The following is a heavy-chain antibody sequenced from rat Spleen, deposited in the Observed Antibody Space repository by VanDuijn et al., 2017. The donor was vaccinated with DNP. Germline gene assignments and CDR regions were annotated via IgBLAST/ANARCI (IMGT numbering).Heavy chain of an antibody. CDR3: TRDVPNYLDY. CDR1: GFSLTNYG. CDR2: ISSGGNT. J-gene: IGHJ2*01. Sequence: QVQLKESGPGLVQPSQTLSLTCTVSGFSLTNYGVSWVRQPPGKGLEWISAISSGGNTYYNSGRKSRLSISRDTSKSQVFLKMNSLQTEDTAIYFCTRDVPNYLDYWGQGIMVTVSS. V-gene: IGHV2S8*01.